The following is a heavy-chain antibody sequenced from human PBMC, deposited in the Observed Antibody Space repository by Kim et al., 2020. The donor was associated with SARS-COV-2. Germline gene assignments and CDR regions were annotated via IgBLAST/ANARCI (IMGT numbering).Heavy chain of an antibody. D-gene: IGHD6-13*01. CDR3: AREGSSWIFVRYFDL. J-gene: IGHJ2*01. CDR2: IYYSGST. V-gene: IGHV4-59*01. Sequence: SETLSLTCTVSGGSISSYYWSWIRQPPGKGLEWIGYIYYSGSTNYNPSLKSRVTISVDTSKNQFSLKLSSVTAADTAVYYCAREGSSWIFVRYFDLWGRGTMVTVSS. CDR1: GGSISSYY.